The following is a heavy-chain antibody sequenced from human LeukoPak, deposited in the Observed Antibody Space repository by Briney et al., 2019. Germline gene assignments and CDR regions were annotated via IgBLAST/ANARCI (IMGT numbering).Heavy chain of an antibody. CDR2: IYYGGIT. CDR1: GGSISTYY. J-gene: IGHJ5*02. CDR3: ARGTNMMASLRFDP. V-gene: IGHV4-59*01. D-gene: IGHD2-8*01. Sequence: NPSETLSLTCTISGGSISTYYWSWIRQPPGKGLEWIGYIYYGGITKYNPSVKSRVTISVDTSKNQFSLKVSSVTAADTAVYYCARGTNMMASLRFDPWGQGTLVTVSS.